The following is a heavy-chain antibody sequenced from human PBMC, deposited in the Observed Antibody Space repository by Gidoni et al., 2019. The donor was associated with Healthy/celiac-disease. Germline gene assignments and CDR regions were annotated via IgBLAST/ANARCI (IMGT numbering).Heavy chain of an antibody. CDR2: IYYSGST. V-gene: IGHV4-31*03. CDR3: ARLVVPAAKGGYYYYYYMDV. J-gene: IGHJ6*03. CDR1: GRSISSGGYY. D-gene: IGHD2-2*01. Sequence: QVQLPESGPGLVQPSPTLSLTCTVSGRSISSGGYYWSWIRQHPGKGLKWIGYIYYSGSTYYNPYLKSRVTISVDTSKNQFSLKLSSVTAADTAVYYCARLVVPAAKGGYYYYYYMDVWGKGTTVTVSS.